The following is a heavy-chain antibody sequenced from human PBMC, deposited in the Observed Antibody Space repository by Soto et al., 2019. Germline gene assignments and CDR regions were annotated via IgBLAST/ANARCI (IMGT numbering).Heavy chain of an antibody. Sequence: SETLSLICAVYGGSFSGYYWSRIRQPPGKGLEWIGEINHSGSTNYNPSLKSRVTISVDTSKNQFSLKLSSVTAADTAVYYCARDPIIAAAGTFDYWGQGTLVTVS. D-gene: IGHD6-13*01. J-gene: IGHJ4*02. V-gene: IGHV4-34*01. CDR2: INHSGST. CDR1: GGSFSGYY. CDR3: ARDPIIAAAGTFDY.